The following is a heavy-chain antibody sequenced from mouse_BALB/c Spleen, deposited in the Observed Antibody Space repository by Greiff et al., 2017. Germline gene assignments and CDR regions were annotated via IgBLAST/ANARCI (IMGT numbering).Heavy chain of an antibody. Sequence: EVKVVESGGGLVQPGGSLRLSCATSGFTFSDFYMEWVRQPPGKRLEWIAASRNKANDYTTEYSASVKGRFIVSRDTSQSILYLQMNALRAEDTAIYYCARDAPHWYFDVWGAGTTVTVSS. CDR2: SRNKANDYTT. CDR1: GFTFSDFY. V-gene: IGHV7-1*02. J-gene: IGHJ1*01. CDR3: ARDAPHWYFDV.